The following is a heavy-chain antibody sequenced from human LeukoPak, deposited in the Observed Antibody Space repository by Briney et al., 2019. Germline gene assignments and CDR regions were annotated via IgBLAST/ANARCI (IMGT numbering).Heavy chain of an antibody. V-gene: IGHV3-23*01. CDR3: ARELSSITGTRWFDP. CDR2: IGGNGFST. CDR1: GFTFSDHA. D-gene: IGHD1/OR15-1a*01. J-gene: IGHJ5*02. Sequence: GGSLRLSCAASGFTFSDHAMSWVRQAPGRGLEWVSGIGGNGFSTFYTDSVKGRFTISRDNYMNTLYLQMSSLRAEDAAIYYCARELSSITGTRWFDPWGQGTLVTVSS.